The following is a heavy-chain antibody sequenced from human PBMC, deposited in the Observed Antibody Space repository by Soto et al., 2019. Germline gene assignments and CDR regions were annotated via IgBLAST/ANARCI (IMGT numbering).Heavy chain of an antibody. CDR3: GRDQGYSYGPPLNIYYYGMDV. V-gene: IGHV1-69*06. CDR1: GGTFSSYA. D-gene: IGHD5-18*01. J-gene: IGHJ6*02. CDR2: IIPIFGTA. Sequence: SVKVSCKASGGTFSSYAISLVRQAPGQGLEWMGGIIPIFGTANYAQKFQGRVTITADKSTSTAYMELSSLRSEDPAVYYCGRDQGYSYGPPLNIYYYGMDVGGQGTRVTVSS.